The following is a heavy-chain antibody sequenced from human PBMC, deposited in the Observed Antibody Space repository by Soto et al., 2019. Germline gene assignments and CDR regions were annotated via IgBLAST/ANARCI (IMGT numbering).Heavy chain of an antibody. CDR2: ISAHNGNT. CDR3: ARGRYGDY. J-gene: IGHJ4*02. D-gene: IGHD1-1*01. CDR1: GYPFTSYG. Sequence: QVHLVQSGAEVRKPGASVKVSCKGSGYPFTSYGITWVRQAPGQGLEWMGWISAHNGNTDYAQKLQGRVTVTRDTSTSTAYMELRILRSDDTAVYYCARGRYGDYWGQGALVTVSS. V-gene: IGHV1-18*01.